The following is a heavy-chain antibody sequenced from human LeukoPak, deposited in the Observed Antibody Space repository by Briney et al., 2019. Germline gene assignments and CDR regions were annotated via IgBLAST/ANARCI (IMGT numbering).Heavy chain of an antibody. D-gene: IGHD2-8*01. CDR3: AKEYCTNDVCYSFDY. V-gene: IGHV3-23*01. CDR2: MSGSSGGT. J-gene: IGHJ4*02. Sequence: GGSLRLSCAASGFTFSSYAMSWVRQAPGKGLEWVSAMSGSSGGTYYADSVKGRFTIFRDNSKNTLYLQMTSLRAEDTAVYYCAKEYCTNDVCYSFDYWGQGTLVSVSS. CDR1: GFTFSSYA.